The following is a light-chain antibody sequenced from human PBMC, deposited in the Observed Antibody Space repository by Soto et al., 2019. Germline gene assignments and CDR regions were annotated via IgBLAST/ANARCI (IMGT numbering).Light chain of an antibody. CDR2: EVT. CDR1: SSDIGVFNY. V-gene: IGLV2-14*01. CDR3: SSFTSSPTYV. Sequence: QSALTQPASVSGSPGQSSTISCTATSSDIGVFNYVSWYQQHPGKAPKLMIYEVTNRPSGISNRFSGSKSGNTASLTISGLQAEDEADYYCSSFTSSPTYVFGTGTKVTVL. J-gene: IGLJ1*01.